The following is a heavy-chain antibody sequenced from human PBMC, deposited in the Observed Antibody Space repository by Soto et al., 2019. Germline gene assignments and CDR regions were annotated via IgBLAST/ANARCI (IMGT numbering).Heavy chain of an antibody. CDR1: GFTFDDYA. CDR3: AKARRVVVAGTNFDY. D-gene: IGHD2-15*01. CDR2: ISWNSGTI. V-gene: IGHV3-9*01. Sequence: PGGSLRLCCAASGFTFDDYAMHWVRQAPGRGLEWVSGISWNSGTIGYADSVKGRFTISRDNAKNSLYLQMNSLISEDTALYYCAKARRVVVAGTNFDYWGQGTLVTVSS. J-gene: IGHJ4*02.